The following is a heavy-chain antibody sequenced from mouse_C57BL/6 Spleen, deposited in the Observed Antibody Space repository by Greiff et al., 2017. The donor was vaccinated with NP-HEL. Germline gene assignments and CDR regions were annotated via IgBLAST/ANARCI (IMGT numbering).Heavy chain of an antibody. CDR1: GFNIKNTY. CDR3: ARSHYYGYDWFAY. Sequence: EVKLEESVAELVRPGASVKLSCTASGFNIKNTYMHWVKQRPEQGLEWIGRIDPANGNTKYAPKFQGKATITADTSSNTAYLQLSSLTSEDTAIYYCARSHYYGYDWFAYWGQGTLVTVSA. J-gene: IGHJ3*01. V-gene: IGHV14-3*01. D-gene: IGHD2-2*01. CDR2: IDPANGNT.